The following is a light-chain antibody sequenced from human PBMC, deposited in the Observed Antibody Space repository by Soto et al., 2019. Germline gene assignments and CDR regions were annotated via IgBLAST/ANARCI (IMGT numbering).Light chain of an antibody. J-gene: IGKJ4*01. CDR2: GAS. CDR3: QQYGSSPLT. V-gene: IGKV3-20*01. Sequence: ESVMTQSPPTLSVSPGERATLSCRASQNVSSSYLAWYQQKPGQAPRLLIYGASSRATGIPDRFSGSGSGTDFTLTISRLEPEDFAVYYCQQYGSSPLTFGGGTKVDIK. CDR1: QNVSSSY.